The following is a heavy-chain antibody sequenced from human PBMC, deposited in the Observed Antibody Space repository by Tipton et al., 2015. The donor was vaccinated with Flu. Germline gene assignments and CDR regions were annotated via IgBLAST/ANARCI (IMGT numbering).Heavy chain of an antibody. V-gene: IGHV1-18*04. CDR3: ARPGGPAAINPFSYFDF. CDR1: GYTLTTYP. Sequence: QSGAEVKKPGASVRVSCKASGYTLTTYPLSWVRQAPGQGLEWMGWISGYNGDTDYAQRLQGRVTMTTDTSTNTAYMDLRNLRSDDTAVYYCARPGGPAAINPFSYFDFWGQGTLVTVSS. J-gene: IGHJ4*02. CDR2: ISGYNGDT. D-gene: IGHD2-2*01.